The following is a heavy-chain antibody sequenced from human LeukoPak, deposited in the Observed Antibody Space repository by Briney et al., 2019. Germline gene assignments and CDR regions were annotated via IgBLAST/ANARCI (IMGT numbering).Heavy chain of an antibody. D-gene: IGHD4-23*01. CDR3: ARDPYHGGNGHLVDY. CDR1: GFTFSSYW. Sequence: GGSLRLSCAASGFTFSSYWMHWVRQPPGKGLVWVSRIKNDRSTTTYADSVKGRFTISRDNSKNTLYLQMNSLRAEDTAVYYCARDPYHGGNGHLVDYWGQGTLVTVSS. V-gene: IGHV3-74*01. J-gene: IGHJ4*02. CDR2: IKNDRSTT.